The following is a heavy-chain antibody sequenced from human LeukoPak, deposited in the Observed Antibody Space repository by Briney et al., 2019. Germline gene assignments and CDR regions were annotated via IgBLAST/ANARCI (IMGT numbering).Heavy chain of an antibody. J-gene: IGHJ4*02. CDR1: GFTFSSYS. D-gene: IGHD1-7*01. CDR2: ISSSSSTI. Sequence: GGSLRLSCAASGFTFSSYSMNWVRQAPGKGLEWVSYISSSSSTIYYADSVKGRFTISRDNAKNSLYLQMNSLRDEDTAVYYCEAYNWNYEDYWGQGTLVTVSS. CDR3: EAYNWNYEDY. V-gene: IGHV3-48*02.